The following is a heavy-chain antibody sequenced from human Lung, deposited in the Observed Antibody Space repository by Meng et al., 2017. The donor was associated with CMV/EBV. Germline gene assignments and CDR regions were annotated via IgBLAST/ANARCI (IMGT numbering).Heavy chain of an antibody. D-gene: IGHD2/OR15-2a*01. V-gene: IGHV3-15*01. J-gene: IGHJ4*02. CDR2: VKCEDEGAAT. Sequence: GESLKISCAASGFIFRDGWMSWVRRAPGKGLEWIALVKCEDEGAATDYAAPVRGRVTISRDDSTNMVYLQMDSLKIEDTGLYYCTTDLAGISGIYWGQGALVTVSS. CDR3: TTDLAGISGIY. CDR1: GFIFRDGW.